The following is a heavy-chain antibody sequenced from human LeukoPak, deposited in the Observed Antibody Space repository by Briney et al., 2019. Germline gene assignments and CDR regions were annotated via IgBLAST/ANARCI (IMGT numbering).Heavy chain of an antibody. CDR3: ARESRAAASTLDY. J-gene: IGHJ4*02. V-gene: IGHV3-30*04. CDR2: ISYDGSDK. Sequence: GGSLRLSCAASGFTFSSYAMHWVRQAPGKGLEWVAVISYDGSDKYYADSVKGRFTISRDNSKNTLYLQMNSLRAEDTAVYYCARESRAAASTLDYWGQGTLVTVSS. CDR1: GFTFSSYA. D-gene: IGHD6-13*01.